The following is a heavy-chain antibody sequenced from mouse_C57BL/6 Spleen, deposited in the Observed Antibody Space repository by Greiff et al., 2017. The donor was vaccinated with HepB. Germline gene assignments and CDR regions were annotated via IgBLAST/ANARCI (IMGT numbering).Heavy chain of an antibody. CDR3: ATGCGYYRFAY. CDR2: IHPSDSDT. V-gene: IGHV1-74*01. Sequence: VQLQQPGAELVKPGASVKVSCKASGYTFTSYWMHWVKQRPGQGLEWIGRIHPSDSDTNYNQKFKGKATLTVDKSSSTAYMQLSSLTSEDSAVYYCATGCGYYRFAYWGQGTLVTVSA. CDR1: GYTFTSYW. J-gene: IGHJ3*01. D-gene: IGHD2-3*01.